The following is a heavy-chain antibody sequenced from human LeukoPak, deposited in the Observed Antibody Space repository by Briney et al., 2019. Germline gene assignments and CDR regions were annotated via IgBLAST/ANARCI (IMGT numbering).Heavy chain of an antibody. D-gene: IGHD6-19*01. Sequence: SETLSLTCAVYGGSFSGYYWSWIRQPPGKGLEWIGEINHSGSTNYNPSLKSRVTISVDTSKNQFSLKLSSVTAADTAVHYCARGQWDSSGWYLHFDYWGQGTLVTVSS. CDR2: INHSGST. CDR3: ARGQWDSSGWYLHFDY. J-gene: IGHJ4*02. CDR1: GGSFSGYY. V-gene: IGHV4-34*01.